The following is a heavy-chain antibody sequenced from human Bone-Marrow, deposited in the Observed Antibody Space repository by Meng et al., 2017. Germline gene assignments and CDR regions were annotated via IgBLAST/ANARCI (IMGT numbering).Heavy chain of an antibody. D-gene: IGHD3-9*01. J-gene: IGHJ4*02. CDR3: ARADTPTYYDILTGFSRWTYFDY. CDR2: INPSGGST. Sequence: ASVKVSCKASGYTFSSYYMHWVRQAPGQGLEWMGIINPSGGSTSYAQKFQGRVTMTRDTSTSTVYMDLSSLRSEDTAAYYCARADTPTYYDILTGFSRWTYFDYWGQGALVTVSS. V-gene: IGHV1-46*01. CDR1: GYTFSSYY.